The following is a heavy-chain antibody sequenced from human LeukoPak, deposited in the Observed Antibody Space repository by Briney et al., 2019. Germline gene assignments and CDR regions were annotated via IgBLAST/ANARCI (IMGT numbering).Heavy chain of an antibody. D-gene: IGHD2-15*01. J-gene: IGHJ6*02. Sequence: ASVKVSCKASGYTFTGYYMHWVRQAPGQGLEWMGWINPNSGGTNYAQKFQGRVTMTRDTSISTAYMELSRLRSDDTAVYYCARSCGVAADKCYYYYGMDVWGQGTTVTVSS. CDR2: INPNSGGT. CDR1: GYTFTGYY. V-gene: IGHV1-2*02. CDR3: ARSCGVAADKCYYYYGMDV.